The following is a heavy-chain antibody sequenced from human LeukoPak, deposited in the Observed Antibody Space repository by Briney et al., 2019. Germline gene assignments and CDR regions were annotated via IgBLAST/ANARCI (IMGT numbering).Heavy chain of an antibody. D-gene: IGHD3-10*01. CDR1: GYTFTGYY. Sequence: GASVKVSCKASGYTFTGYYLHWVRQAPGQGLEWMGWIIPDSGDTNSAQKFQGRVTMTRDTSISTAYMELSRLTSDDTAVYYCARLDPEYYYDSGSYIDYWGQGTLVTVSS. CDR2: IIPDSGDT. V-gene: IGHV1-2*02. J-gene: IGHJ4*02. CDR3: ARLDPEYYYDSGSYIDY.